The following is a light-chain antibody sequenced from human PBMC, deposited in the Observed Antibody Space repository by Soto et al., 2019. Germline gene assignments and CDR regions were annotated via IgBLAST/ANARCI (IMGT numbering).Light chain of an antibody. V-gene: IGLV2-11*01. CDR3: CSYGGYYNYV. Sequence: QSVLSLPRAVSGSPGQSVTISCTGTSTDVGGYNYVSWYQQHPGKAPKVMIYDVSKRPSGVPDRFSGSKSGNTASLTISGLQAEDEADYYCCSYGGYYNYVFGTGTKVT. J-gene: IGLJ1*01. CDR1: STDVGGYNY. CDR2: DVS.